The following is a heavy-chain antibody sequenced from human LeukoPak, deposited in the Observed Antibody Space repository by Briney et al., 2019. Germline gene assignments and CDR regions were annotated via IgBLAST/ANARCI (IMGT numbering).Heavy chain of an antibody. CDR1: GFSFSSYG. CDR3: ARILDSAWGELGY. J-gene: IGHJ4*02. Sequence: GGSLRLSCAGSGFSFSSYGMHWVRQAPGKGLEWMAFIRSDGSNKYYADSVKGRFTISRDNSKNTLYLQMNSLRAEDTAAYYCARILDSAWGELGYWGQGTLVTVSS. V-gene: IGHV3-30*02. D-gene: IGHD6-19*01. CDR2: IRSDGSNK.